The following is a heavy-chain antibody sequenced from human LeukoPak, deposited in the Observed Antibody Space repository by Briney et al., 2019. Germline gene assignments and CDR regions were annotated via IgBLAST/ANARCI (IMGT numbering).Heavy chain of an antibody. D-gene: IGHD2-15*01. J-gene: IGHJ4*02. Sequence: PSETLSLTCTVSSHSIANNYFGWIRQSPGKGLEWIGSISQRQITYYSPSLRSRVTISVDTSKNQVSLKVTSVTAADTALYYCARVVASTSIDSWGQGILVTVSS. CDR3: ARVVASTSIDS. CDR2: ISQRQIT. V-gene: IGHV4-38-2*02. CDR1: SHSIANNYF.